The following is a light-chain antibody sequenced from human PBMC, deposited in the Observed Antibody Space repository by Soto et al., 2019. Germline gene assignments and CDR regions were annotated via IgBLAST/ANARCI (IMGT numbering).Light chain of an antibody. V-gene: IGKV3-15*01. J-gene: IGKJ2*01. CDR3: QQYDNWPPYT. Sequence: EILMTQSPATLSLSPGERATLSCRASQSVSSNLAWYQQKPGRAPRLLIYGASTRATGIPARFSGSGSGTEFTLAISSLQSEDFAVYYCQQYDNWPPYTFGQGTKLEIK. CDR2: GAS. CDR1: QSVSSN.